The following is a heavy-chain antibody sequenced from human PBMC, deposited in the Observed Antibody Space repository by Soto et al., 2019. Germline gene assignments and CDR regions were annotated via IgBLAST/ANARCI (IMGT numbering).Heavy chain of an antibody. J-gene: IGHJ6*02. CDR1: GFTFSSYA. V-gene: IGHV3-30-3*01. CDR3: ARDRYYYYYGMDV. Sequence: PGGSLRLSCAASGFTFSSYAMHWVRQAPGKGLEWVAVISYDGSNKYYADSVEGRFTISRDNSKNTLYLQMNSLRAEDTAVYYCARDRYYYYYGMDVWGQGTTVTV. CDR2: ISYDGSNK.